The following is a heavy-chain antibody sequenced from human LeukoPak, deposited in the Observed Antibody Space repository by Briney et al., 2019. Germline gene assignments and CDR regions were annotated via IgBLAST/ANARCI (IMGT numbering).Heavy chain of an antibody. CDR1: GFTFRRFN. V-gene: IGHV3-48*01. Sequence: GGSLRLSCAASGFTFRRFNINWVRQAPGKGLEWVSYISSSSSITYYADSAKGRFTISRDNAKNSLYLQMNSLRAGDTAVYYCARELSSYDFWLWGQGTLVTVS. D-gene: IGHD3-3*01. CDR2: ISSSSSIT. CDR3: ARELSSYDFWL. J-gene: IGHJ4*02.